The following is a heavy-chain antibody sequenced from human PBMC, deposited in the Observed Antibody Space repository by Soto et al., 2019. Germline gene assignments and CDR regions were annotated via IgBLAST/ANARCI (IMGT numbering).Heavy chain of an antibody. V-gene: IGHV1-69*13. CDR1: GGTFSSYA. CDR3: ARAVSSSSPDYYYYGMDV. CDR2: IIPIFGTA. Sequence: SVKVSCKASGGTFSSYAISWVRQAPGQGLERMGGIIPIFGTANYAQKFQGRVTITADESTSTAYMELSSLRSEDTAVFYCARAVSSSSPDYYYYGMDVWGQGTTVTVSS. D-gene: IGHD6-13*01. J-gene: IGHJ6*02.